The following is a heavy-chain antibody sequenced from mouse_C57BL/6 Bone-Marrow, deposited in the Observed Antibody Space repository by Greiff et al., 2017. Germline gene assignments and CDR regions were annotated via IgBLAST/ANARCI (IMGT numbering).Heavy chain of an antibody. D-gene: IGHD1-1*01. Sequence: DVQLQESGPGLVKPSQSLSLTCSVTGYSITSGYYWNWIRQFPGNKLEWMGYISYDGSNNYNPSLKNRISITRDTSKNQFFLKLNSVTTEDTATYYCARDRSYYYGSSLAWFAYWGQGTLVTVSA. CDR2: ISYDGSN. J-gene: IGHJ3*01. CDR3: ARDRSYYYGSSLAWFAY. V-gene: IGHV3-6*01. CDR1: GYSITSGYY.